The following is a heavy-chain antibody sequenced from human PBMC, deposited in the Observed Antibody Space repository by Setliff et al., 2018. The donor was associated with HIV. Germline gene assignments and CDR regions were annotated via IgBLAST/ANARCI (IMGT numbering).Heavy chain of an antibody. CDR3: ARGRCSGGSCYSARYYFDY. CDR2: INHNGST. D-gene: IGHD2-15*01. J-gene: IGHJ4*02. CDR1: GGSFSGYY. Sequence: SETLSLTCAVYGGSFSGYYWSWIRQPPGKGLEWIGEINHNGSTNYNPSLKSRVTISVDTSKNQFSLKLSSVTAADTAVYYCARGRCSGGSCYSARYYFDYWGQGTLVTVSS. V-gene: IGHV4-34*01.